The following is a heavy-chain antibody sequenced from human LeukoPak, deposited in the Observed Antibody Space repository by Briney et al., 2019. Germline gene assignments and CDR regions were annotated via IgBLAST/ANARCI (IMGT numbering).Heavy chain of an antibody. Sequence: PGGSLRLSYAASGFTFRSYGMHWVRQAPGKGLEWVANIKQDGSEKYYVDSVKGRFTISRDNAKNSLYLQMNSLRAEDTAVYYCARAVVPAAVPFENWFDPWGQGTLVTVSS. CDR3: ARAVVPAAVPFENWFDP. D-gene: IGHD2-2*01. V-gene: IGHV3-7*04. CDR2: IKQDGSEK. CDR1: GFTFRSYG. J-gene: IGHJ5*02.